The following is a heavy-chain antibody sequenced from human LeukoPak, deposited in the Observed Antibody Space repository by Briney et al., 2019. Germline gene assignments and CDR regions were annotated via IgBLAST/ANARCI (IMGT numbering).Heavy chain of an antibody. Sequence: EGSLRLSCAASGFALSNYPMGWVRQAPGKGLEWVSGIGEEKSGSWTKSADSVKGRFTISRDNSENTLYLQMDSLTVDDTAVYYCAKAGVISGWDYWGQGVLVTVSS. CDR2: IGEEKSGSWT. D-gene: IGHD3-3*02. CDR3: AKAGVISGWDY. V-gene: IGHV3-23*01. J-gene: IGHJ4*02. CDR1: GFALSNYP.